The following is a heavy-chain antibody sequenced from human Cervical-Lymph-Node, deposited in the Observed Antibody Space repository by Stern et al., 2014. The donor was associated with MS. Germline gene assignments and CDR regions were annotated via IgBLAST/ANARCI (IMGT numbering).Heavy chain of an antibody. Sequence: VQLVESGPGLVKSSETLSLSCTVSGGSISSYYWNWIRQPPGKGLEWIGYIYDSGSTSYTPSLKSRVTISVDTSKNQVSLTLRSVTAADPAVYYGARPFGGDIGTPPDAMDVGGQGTTATVS. V-gene: IGHV4-59*01. CDR3: ARPFGGDIGTPPDAMDV. CDR1: GGSISSYY. D-gene: IGHD3-16*01. CDR2: IYDSGST. J-gene: IGHJ6*02.